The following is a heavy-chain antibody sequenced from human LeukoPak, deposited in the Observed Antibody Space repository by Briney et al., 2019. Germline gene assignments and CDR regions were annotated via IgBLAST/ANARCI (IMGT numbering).Heavy chain of an antibody. CDR1: GFTFSSYA. J-gene: IGHJ6*03. Sequence: GGSLRLSCAASGFTFSSYAMSWVRQAPGKGLEWVSAISGSGGSTYYADSVKGRFTISRDNSKNTLYLQMNSLRAEDTAVYYCARGDLGYYYYMDVWGKGTTVTVSS. CDR3: ARGDLGYYYYMDV. D-gene: IGHD3-10*01. V-gene: IGHV3-23*01. CDR2: ISGSGGST.